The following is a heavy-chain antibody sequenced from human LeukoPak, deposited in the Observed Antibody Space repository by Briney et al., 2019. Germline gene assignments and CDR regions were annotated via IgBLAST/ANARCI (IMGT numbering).Heavy chain of an antibody. CDR2: LASDENNR. CDR3: ARDAGWGRLDS. D-gene: IGHD3-16*01. CDR1: GLTISDSW. J-gene: IGHJ4*02. Sequence: GGSLRLSCAASGLTISDSWIHWVRQVPGKGLMWVSRLASDENNRIYADSVKGRFTISRDNAKNTLFLQMNSLRVEDTGFYYCARDAGWGRLDSWGQGALVTVSS. V-gene: IGHV3-74*01.